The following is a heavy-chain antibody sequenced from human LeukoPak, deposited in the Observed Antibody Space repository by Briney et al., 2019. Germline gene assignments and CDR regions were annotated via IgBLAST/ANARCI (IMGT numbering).Heavy chain of an antibody. CDR3: AKSDVGGGRFLEWFNWFDP. V-gene: IGHV3-23*01. CDR2: ISGSGGST. CDR1: GFTFSSYA. Sequence: PGGSLRLSCAASGFTFSSYAMSWVRQAPGKGLEWVSAISGSGGSTYYADSVKGRFTISRDNSKNTLYLQMNSLRAEDTAVYYCAKSDVGGGRFLEWFNWFDPWGQGTLVTVSS. D-gene: IGHD3-3*01. J-gene: IGHJ5*02.